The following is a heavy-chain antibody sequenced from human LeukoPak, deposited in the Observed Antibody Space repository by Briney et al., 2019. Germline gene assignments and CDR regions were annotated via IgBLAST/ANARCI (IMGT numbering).Heavy chain of an antibody. J-gene: IGHJ4*02. D-gene: IGHD3-22*01. Sequence: GGSLRLSCAASGFIFSNYPMHWVRQAPGKGLEWVAVISADGNNEHYADSAKGRFTLSRDNAKNTAYLQMNSLRSEDTAVYYCARNDPDSSEDWGQGTLVTVSS. CDR1: GFIFSNYP. V-gene: IGHV3-30-3*01. CDR3: ARNDPDSSED. CDR2: ISADGNNE.